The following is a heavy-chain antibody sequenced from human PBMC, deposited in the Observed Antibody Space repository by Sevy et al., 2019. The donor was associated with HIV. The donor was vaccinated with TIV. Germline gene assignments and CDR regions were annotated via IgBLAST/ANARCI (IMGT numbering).Heavy chain of an antibody. CDR3: AKDSGWTHVY. V-gene: IGHV3-23*01. D-gene: IGHD6-19*01. Sequence: GGSLRLSCAASGFTFSSYGMSWVRQAPGKGLEWVAGITGSGGTTYYADSVKGRFTISRDNSKNTLCLQMNSLRAEDTAIYYWAKDSGWTHVYWGQGTLVTVSS. CDR2: ITGSGGTT. J-gene: IGHJ4*02. CDR1: GFTFSSYG.